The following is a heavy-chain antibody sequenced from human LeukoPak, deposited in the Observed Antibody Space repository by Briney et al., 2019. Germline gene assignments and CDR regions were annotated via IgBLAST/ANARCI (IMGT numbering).Heavy chain of an antibody. V-gene: IGHV3-23*01. CDR3: ANSFVAGPTGNWFDP. J-gene: IGHJ5*02. Sequence: PGGSLRLSCAASGFTFSSYAMSWVRQAPGKGLEWVSAISGSGGSTYYADSVKGRFTISRDNSKNTLYLQMNSLRAEDTAVYYCANSFVAGPTGNWFDPWGQGTLVTVSS. CDR2: ISGSGGST. CDR1: GFTFSSYA. D-gene: IGHD6-19*01.